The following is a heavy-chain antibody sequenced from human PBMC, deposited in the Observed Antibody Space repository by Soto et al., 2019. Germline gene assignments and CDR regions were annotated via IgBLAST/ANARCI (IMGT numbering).Heavy chain of an antibody. CDR3: AKDGAYCGGYCYPNYFDY. Sequence: EVQLLESGGGLVQPGGSLRLSCAASGFTFNNYAMTWVRQAPGKGLEWVSTISGSGAGTYYADSVKGRFTISKDTSKNTLYVQMNSLRAEDTAIYYCAKDGAYCGGYCYPNYFDYWGQGSLVTVSS. CDR1: GFTFNNYA. D-gene: IGHD2-21*02. CDR2: ISGSGAGT. V-gene: IGHV3-23*01. J-gene: IGHJ4*02.